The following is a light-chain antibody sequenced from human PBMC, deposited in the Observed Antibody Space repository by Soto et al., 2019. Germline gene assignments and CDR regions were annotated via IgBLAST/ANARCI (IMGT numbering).Light chain of an antibody. CDR1: SSDVGSYNL. Sequence: QSVLTQPASVSGSPGQSITISCTGTSSDVGSYNLVSWYQQHPGKAPKLIIYEVSERPSGVSYRFSGSKSASTASLTISGLQAEDEADYYCCSYAGSSTNWVFGGGTQLTVL. J-gene: IGLJ3*02. CDR3: CSYAGSSTNWV. V-gene: IGLV2-23*02. CDR2: EVS.